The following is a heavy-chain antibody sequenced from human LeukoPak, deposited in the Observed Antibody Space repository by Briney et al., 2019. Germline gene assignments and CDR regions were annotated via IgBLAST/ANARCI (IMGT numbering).Heavy chain of an antibody. J-gene: IGHJ4*02. CDR2: IYTSGST. D-gene: IGHD4-23*01. CDR1: GGSISSGSYY. Sequence: TSQTLSLTCTVSGGSISSGSYYWSWIRQPAGKGLEWIGRIYTSGSTNYNPSLKSRVTISVDTSKNQFPLKLSSVTAADTAVYYCASGRWDYGGNSGYFDYWGQGTLVTVSS. CDR3: ASGRWDYGGNSGYFDY. V-gene: IGHV4-61*02.